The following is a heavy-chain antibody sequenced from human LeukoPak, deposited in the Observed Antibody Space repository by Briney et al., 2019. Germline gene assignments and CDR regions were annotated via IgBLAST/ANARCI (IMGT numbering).Heavy chain of an antibody. CDR2: IYYSGST. Sequence: SEALSLTCTVSGGSISSYYWSWIRQPPGKGLEWIGYIYYSGSTNYNPSLKSRVTISVDTSKNQFSLKLSSVTAADTAVYYCARAYYDYVWGSYRREHFDYWGQGTLVTVSS. J-gene: IGHJ4*02. CDR3: ARAYYDYVWGSYRREHFDY. V-gene: IGHV4-59*08. D-gene: IGHD3-16*02. CDR1: GGSISSYY.